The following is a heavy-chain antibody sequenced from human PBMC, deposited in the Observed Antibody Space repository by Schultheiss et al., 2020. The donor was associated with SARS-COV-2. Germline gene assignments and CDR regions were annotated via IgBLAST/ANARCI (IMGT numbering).Heavy chain of an antibody. J-gene: IGHJ6*02. V-gene: IGHV3-33*08. CDR1: GFTFSSYG. CDR2: IWYDGSNK. CDR3: ARDLVEGSGWYVYYYYYGMDV. Sequence: GGSLRLSCAASGFTFSSYGMHWVRQAPGKGLEWVAVIWYDGSNKYYADSVKGRFTISRDNSKNTLYLQMNSLRAEDTAVYYCARDLVEGSGWYVYYYYYGMDVWGQGTTVTVSS. D-gene: IGHD6-19*01.